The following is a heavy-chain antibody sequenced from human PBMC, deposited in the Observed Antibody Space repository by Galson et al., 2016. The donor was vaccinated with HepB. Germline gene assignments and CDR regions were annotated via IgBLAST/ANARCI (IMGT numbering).Heavy chain of an antibody. D-gene: IGHD3-10*01. J-gene: IGHJ4*02. V-gene: IGHV1-46*01. CDR2: INPSGGST. CDR3: ARIWVRDGLDY. Sequence: SVKVSCKASGYTFTNYYIHWVRQAPGQGLEWMGIINPSGGSTNYAQKFQGRVTMTRDTSTNTAYLELSSLRLEDKAVYYCARIWVRDGLDYWGQGTLVTVSS. CDR1: GYTFTNYY.